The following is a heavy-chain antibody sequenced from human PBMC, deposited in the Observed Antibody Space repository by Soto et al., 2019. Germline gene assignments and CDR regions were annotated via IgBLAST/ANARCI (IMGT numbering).Heavy chain of an antibody. CDR2: IIPIFGTA. D-gene: IGHD3-22*01. CDR1: EDTFRNYA. Sequence: QVELVQSGAEVKKPGSSVKVSCQASEDTFRNYAISWVRQAPGQGLEWMGGIIPIFGTANYAQKFQGRVTLAGDTSANTVSLELSSLKSDDTAVYYRAITNYASSAYYYWYLGLWGRGTLGTVSS. J-gene: IGHJ2*01. CDR3: AITNYASSAYYYWYLGL. V-gene: IGHV1-69*06.